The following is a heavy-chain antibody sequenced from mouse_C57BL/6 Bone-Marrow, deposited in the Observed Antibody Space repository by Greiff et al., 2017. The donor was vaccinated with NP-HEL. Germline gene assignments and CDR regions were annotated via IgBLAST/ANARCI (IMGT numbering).Heavy chain of an antibody. Sequence: EVHLVESGGGLVQPGGSLKLSCAASGFTFSDYGMAWVRQAPRQGPEWVAFISNLAYSIYYADTVTGRFTISRENAKNTLYLEMSSLRSEDTAMYYCGRYYYAMDYWGQGTSVTVSS. CDR1: GFTFSDYG. CDR3: GRYYYAMDY. CDR2: ISNLAYSI. J-gene: IGHJ4*01. V-gene: IGHV5-15*01.